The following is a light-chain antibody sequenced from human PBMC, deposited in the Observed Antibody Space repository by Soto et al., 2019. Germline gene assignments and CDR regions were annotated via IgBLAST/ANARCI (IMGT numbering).Light chain of an antibody. CDR3: QQYGPTNT. V-gene: IGKV3-20*01. CDR1: QSVSSSY. CDR2: GGS. J-gene: IGKJ1*01. Sequence: EIVLTQSPGTLSLSPGERATLSCRASQSVSSSYLAWYQQKPGQAPRLLIYGGSSRATCIPDRFSGSGSGTDFTLTISRLEPEDFAVYYCQQYGPTNTFGQGTKV.